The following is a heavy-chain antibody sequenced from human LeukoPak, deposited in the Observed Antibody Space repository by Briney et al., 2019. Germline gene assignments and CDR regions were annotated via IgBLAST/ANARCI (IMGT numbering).Heavy chain of an antibody. Sequence: SETLSLTCTVSGGSISSYYWSWIRQPAGKGLEWIGSIHYSGSTSYNPSLRSRVTISVDKSKNQFFLKLSSVTATDTAVYYCARRVHSSSWSSYFDYWGQETPVTVSS. CDR2: IHYSGST. CDR3: ARRVHSSSWSSYFDY. V-gene: IGHV4-59*01. D-gene: IGHD6-13*01. CDR1: GGSISSYY. J-gene: IGHJ4*02.